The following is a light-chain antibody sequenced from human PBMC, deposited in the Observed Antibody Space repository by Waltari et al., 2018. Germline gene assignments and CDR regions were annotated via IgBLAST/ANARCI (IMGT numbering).Light chain of an antibody. CDR2: AFS. J-gene: IGLJ2*01. CDR1: SSDVGNYKR. Sequence: QSALTQPASVSGSPGQSITISCTGTSSDVGNYKRVSWYQQHPGKAPKLMIYAFSKRPSGVSERFSGSKSGDMASLTSSGLQPEDEAEYFCSSYAGSSKGVFGGGTKVTIL. CDR3: SSYAGSSKGV. V-gene: IGLV2-23*02.